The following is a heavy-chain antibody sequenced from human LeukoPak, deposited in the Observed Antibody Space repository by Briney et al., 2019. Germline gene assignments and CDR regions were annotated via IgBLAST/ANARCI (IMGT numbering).Heavy chain of an antibody. CDR1: GFTFSSYS. Sequence: GGSLRLSCAASGFTFSSYSMNWVRQAPGKGLEWVSAIIGRGGSGGSTYYADSVKGRFTISRDNSKTTLYLQMNSLRAEDTAVYYCAKNVNGGNWYYFDHWGQGTLVTVSS. CDR3: AKNVNGGNWYYFDH. J-gene: IGHJ4*02. CDR2: IIGRGGSGGST. D-gene: IGHD1-20*01. V-gene: IGHV3-23*01.